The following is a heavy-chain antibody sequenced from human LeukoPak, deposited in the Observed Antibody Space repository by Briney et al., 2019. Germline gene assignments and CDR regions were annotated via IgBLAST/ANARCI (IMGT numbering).Heavy chain of an antibody. CDR1: GVAFSNYG. D-gene: IGHD4-23*01. CDR3: AKHVDYGGNFYFDY. Sequence: GGSLRLSCAASGVAFSNYGMSWVRQTPGKGLEWLLSNSGSGENFYDAGSVKGRFTISRDNSKSTVFLQMNSLRADDTAVYYCAKHVDYGGNFYFDYWGQGTLVTVSS. J-gene: IGHJ4*02. CDR2: NSGSGENF. V-gene: IGHV3-23*01.